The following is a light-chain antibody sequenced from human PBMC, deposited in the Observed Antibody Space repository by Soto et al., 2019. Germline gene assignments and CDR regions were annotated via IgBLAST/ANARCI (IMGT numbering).Light chain of an antibody. V-gene: IGLV1-40*01. CDR2: GNS. CDR1: SSNIGAGYD. J-gene: IGLJ1*01. Sequence: QSVLTQPPSVSGAPGQRVTISCTGSSSNIGAGYDVHWYQQFPGTAPKLLIYGNSNRPSGVPDRFSGSKSGTSASLAITGLQAEDEADYYCQSYDSSLSALYVFGTGTKLTV. CDR3: QSYDSSLSALYV.